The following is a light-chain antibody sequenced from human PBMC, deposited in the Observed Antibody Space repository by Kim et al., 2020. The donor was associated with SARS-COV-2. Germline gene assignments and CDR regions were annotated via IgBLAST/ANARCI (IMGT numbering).Light chain of an antibody. V-gene: IGKV1-39*01. CDR1: QTISNH. Sequence: DIQMTQSPSSLSASVGDRVTITCRASQTISNHLNWYQRKPGIAPKLLIFAASNLQTGVPSRFSGNGSGTDFTLTISSLQPEDFATYYCQQSYSSPPTFGQGTKVDIK. CDR2: AAS. J-gene: IGKJ1*01. CDR3: QQSYSSPPT.